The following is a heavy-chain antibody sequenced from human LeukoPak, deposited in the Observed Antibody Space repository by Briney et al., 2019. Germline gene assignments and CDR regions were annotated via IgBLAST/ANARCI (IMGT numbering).Heavy chain of an antibody. V-gene: IGHV3-11*04. CDR3: ARFYDFWSGYYVDY. CDR2: ISGTSSTI. D-gene: IGHD3-3*01. J-gene: IGHJ4*02. Sequence: GGSLRLSCEASGFRVNDYYMTWIRQAPGKGLEWVSYISGTSSTIYYEDSVKGRFTVSRDNAKASVFLQMNSLRAEDTAVYYCARFYDFWSGYYVDYWGQGTLVTVSS. CDR1: GFRVNDYY.